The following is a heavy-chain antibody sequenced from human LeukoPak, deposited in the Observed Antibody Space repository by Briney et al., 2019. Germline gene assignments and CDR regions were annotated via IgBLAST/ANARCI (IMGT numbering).Heavy chain of an antibody. V-gene: IGHV3-7*01. Sequence: PGGSLRLSCAASGFTFSSYWMSWVRQAPGKGLEWVANIKQDGSEKYYVDSVKGRFTISRDNAKNSLYLQMNSLRAEDTAVYYCARADLLYYYDSSGYSGSYYYGMDVWGQGTTVTVSS. D-gene: IGHD3-22*01. CDR2: IKQDGSEK. CDR1: GFTFSSYW. CDR3: ARADLLYYYDSSGYSGSYYYGMDV. J-gene: IGHJ6*02.